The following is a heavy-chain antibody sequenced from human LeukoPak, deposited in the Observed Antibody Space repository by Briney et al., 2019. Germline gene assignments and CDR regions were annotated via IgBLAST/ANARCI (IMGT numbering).Heavy chain of an antibody. J-gene: IGHJ5*02. CDR1: GSSISSYY. CDR2: IYTSGST. V-gene: IGHV4-4*07. CDR3: ARSYIEVAVCWFDP. Sequence: KPSETQSLTCTVSGSSISSYYWSWIRRPAGKGLEWIGRIYTSGSTNYNPSLKSRVTMSVDTSKNQFSLKLSSVTAADTAVYYCARSYIEVAVCWFDPWGQGTLVTVSS. D-gene: IGHD6-19*01.